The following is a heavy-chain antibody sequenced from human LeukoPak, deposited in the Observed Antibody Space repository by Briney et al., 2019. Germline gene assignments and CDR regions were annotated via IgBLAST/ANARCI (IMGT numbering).Heavy chain of an antibody. V-gene: IGHV3-30*18. D-gene: IGHD6-13*01. J-gene: IGHJ4*02. CDR2: ISYDGSNK. Sequence: GRSLRLSCAASGFTFSSYGMHWVRQAPGKGLEWVAVISYDGSNKYYADSVKGRFTISRDNSKNTLYLQMNSLRAEDTAVYYYAKDLEDGSSWYSASGYWGQGTLVTVSS. CDR3: AKDLEDGSSWYSASGY. CDR1: GFTFSSYG.